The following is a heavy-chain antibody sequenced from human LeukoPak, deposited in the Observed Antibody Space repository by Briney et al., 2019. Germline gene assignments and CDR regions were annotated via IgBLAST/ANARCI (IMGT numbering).Heavy chain of an antibody. V-gene: IGHV3-23*01. CDR1: GFTFSSYG. CDR2: ISGSGGST. Sequence: GGTLRLSCAASGFTFSSYGMSWVRQAPGKGLEWVSAISGSGGSTYYADSVKGRFTISRDNSKNTLYLQMNSLRAEDTALYYCARGQDIVATNFDYWGQGTLVTVSS. J-gene: IGHJ4*02. CDR3: ARGQDIVATNFDY. D-gene: IGHD5-12*01.